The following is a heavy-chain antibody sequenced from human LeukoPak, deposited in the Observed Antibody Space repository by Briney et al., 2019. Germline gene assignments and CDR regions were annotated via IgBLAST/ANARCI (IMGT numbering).Heavy chain of an antibody. Sequence: PGGSLRLSCAASGFTFSSYGMSWVRQAPGKGLEWVSAISGSGGSTYYADPVKGRFTISRDNSKNTLYLQMNSLRAEDTAVYYCAKLGRWGSGRSPFDYWGQGTLVTVSS. CDR1: GFTFSSYG. D-gene: IGHD3-10*01. V-gene: IGHV3-23*01. CDR2: ISGSGGST. CDR3: AKLGRWGSGRSPFDY. J-gene: IGHJ4*02.